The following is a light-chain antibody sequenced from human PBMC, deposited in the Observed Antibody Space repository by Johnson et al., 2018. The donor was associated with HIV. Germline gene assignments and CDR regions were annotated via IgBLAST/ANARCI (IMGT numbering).Light chain of an antibody. V-gene: IGLV1-51*02. CDR2: EKN. Sequence: QSVLTQPPSVSAAPGQKVTISCSGSSSNIGNNYVSWYQQFPGTAPKLLIYEKNKRPSGIPDRFSASKSGTSATLDITGLQTGDEADYYCGTWDSSLGAHYVFGSGTEVTVL. CDR1: SSNIGNNY. CDR3: GTWDSSLGAHYV. J-gene: IGLJ1*01.